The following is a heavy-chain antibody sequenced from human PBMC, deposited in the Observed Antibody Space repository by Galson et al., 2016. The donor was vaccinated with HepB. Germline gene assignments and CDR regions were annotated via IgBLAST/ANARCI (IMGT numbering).Heavy chain of an antibody. CDR2: ISAYNGNT. J-gene: IGHJ3*02. Sequence: SVKVSCKASGFTLSHYGINWVRQAPGQGLEWMGWISAYNGNTNFAQKFKGRVTMTTDTSTNTAYLELRSLRSDDTAVYYCARDADVVMVTARRGEDAYDIWGRGAMVTVSS. CDR1: GFTLSHYG. D-gene: IGHD2-21*02. CDR3: ARDADVVMVTARRGEDAYDI. V-gene: IGHV1-18*01.